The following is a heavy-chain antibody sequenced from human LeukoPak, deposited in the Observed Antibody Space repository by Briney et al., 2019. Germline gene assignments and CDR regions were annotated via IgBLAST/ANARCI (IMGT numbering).Heavy chain of an antibody. CDR1: GFTFSSYS. V-gene: IGHV3-21*01. D-gene: IGHD6-13*01. CDR2: ISSSSSYI. CDR3: ARGIAAAGMNNWFDP. Sequence: PGGSLRLSCAASGFTFSSYSMNWVRQAPGKGLEWVSSISSSSSYIYYADSVKGRFTISRDNAKNSLYLQMNSLRAEDTAVYYCARGIAAAGMNNWFDPWGQGTLVTVSS. J-gene: IGHJ5*02.